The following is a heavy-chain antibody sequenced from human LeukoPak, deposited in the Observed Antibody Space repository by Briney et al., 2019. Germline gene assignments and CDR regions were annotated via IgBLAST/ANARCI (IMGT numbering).Heavy chain of an antibody. CDR2: IWYDGSNK. CDR1: GFIFSSYG. V-gene: IGHV3-33*01. J-gene: IGHJ4*02. D-gene: IGHD3-16*02. Sequence: PGGSLRLSCAASGFIFSSYGMHWVRQAPGKGLEWVAVIWYDGSNKYYADSVKGRFTISRDNSKNTLYLQMNSLRAEDTAVYYCARSYRYYEFDYWGQGTLVTVSS. CDR3: ARSYRYYEFDY.